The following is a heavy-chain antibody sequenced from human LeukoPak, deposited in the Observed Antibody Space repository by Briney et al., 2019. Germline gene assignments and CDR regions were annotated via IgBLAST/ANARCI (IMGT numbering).Heavy chain of an antibody. CDR2: IYYSGST. D-gene: IGHD3-10*01. CDR3: ARKPSGSYYKGYFDY. J-gene: IGHJ4*02. V-gene: IGHV4-31*03. CDR1: GGSISSGGYY. Sequence: PSETLSLTCTVSGGSISSGGYYWSWIRQHPGKGLGWIGYIYYSGSTYYNPSLKSRVTISVDTSKNQFSLKLSSVTAADTAVYYCARKPSGSYYKGYFDYWGQGTLVTVSS.